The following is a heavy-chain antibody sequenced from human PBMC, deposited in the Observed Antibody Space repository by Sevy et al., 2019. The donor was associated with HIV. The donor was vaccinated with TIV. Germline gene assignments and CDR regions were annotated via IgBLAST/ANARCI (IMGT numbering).Heavy chain of an antibody. CDR1: GFTFSSYA. D-gene: IGHD3-22*01. Sequence: GGSLRLSCAASGFTFSSYAMSWVRQAPGKGLEWVSAISGSGGSTYYADSVKGRFTISRDNSKNTLYLQMNSLRAEDTAVYYCAKDLDYYDSSGYDYWGQGTLVTVSS. V-gene: IGHV3-23*01. CDR2: ISGSGGST. CDR3: AKDLDYYDSSGYDY. J-gene: IGHJ4*02.